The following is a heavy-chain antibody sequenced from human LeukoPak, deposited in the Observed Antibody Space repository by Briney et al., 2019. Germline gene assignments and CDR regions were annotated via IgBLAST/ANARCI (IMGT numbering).Heavy chain of an antibody. J-gene: IGHJ4*02. Sequence: GESLKISCKGSGYSFTNYWIGWVRQKPGKGLEYMCLIHPGDSDTRYSPSFQGQVTISADKSISTAYLQWSSLKASDTAMYYCARHKKYAGFDYWGQGTLVTVSS. CDR1: GYSFTNYW. V-gene: IGHV5-51*01. D-gene: IGHD6-13*01. CDR3: ARHKKYAGFDY. CDR2: IHPGDSDT.